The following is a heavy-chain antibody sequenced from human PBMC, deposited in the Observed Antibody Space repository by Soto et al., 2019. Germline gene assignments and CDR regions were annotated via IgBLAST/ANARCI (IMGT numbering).Heavy chain of an antibody. CDR3: ARSSVAGAGYFQH. V-gene: IGHV4-31*03. J-gene: IGHJ1*01. CDR1: GGSVSGGVYY. CDR2: IYYSGNT. D-gene: IGHD6-19*01. Sequence: QVQLQESGPGLVKPSRTLSLTCTVSGGSVSGGVYYWNWIRQHPEKGLEWIGYIYYSGNTYYNPSLRSRVTISADTSKNQFSLKLSSVTVADTPVYYCARSSVAGAGYFQHWGQGTQVIVSS.